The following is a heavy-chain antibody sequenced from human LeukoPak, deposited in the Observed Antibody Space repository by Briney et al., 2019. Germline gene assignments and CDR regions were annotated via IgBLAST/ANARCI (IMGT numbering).Heavy chain of an antibody. CDR1: GYSFTSYW. J-gene: IGHJ5*02. V-gene: IGHV5-51*01. Sequence: GESLKISCKGSGYSFTSYWIGWVRPMPGKGLEWMGIIYPGDSDTRYSPSFQGQVTISADKSISTAYLQWSSLKASDTAMYYCARSRYDSSGYYYVGWFDPWGQGTLVTVSS. D-gene: IGHD3-22*01. CDR3: ARSRYDSSGYYYVGWFDP. CDR2: IYPGDSDT.